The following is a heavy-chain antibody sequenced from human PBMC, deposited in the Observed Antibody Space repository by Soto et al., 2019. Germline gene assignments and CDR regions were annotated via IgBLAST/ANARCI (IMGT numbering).Heavy chain of an antibody. CDR3: ARRGSDYSSFDY. CDR1: GFTFTNYA. Sequence: EVQLLESGGGLVQPGGSLRLSCAASGFTFTNYAMRWVRQAPGKGLEWISTIGGSDGRTYYADSVKGRFTISKDNSKNTLYLPMNHLRAEDTAIYYCARRGSDYSSFDYWGQGTLVTVSS. D-gene: IGHD3-16*01. V-gene: IGHV3-23*01. J-gene: IGHJ4*02. CDR2: IGGSDGRT.